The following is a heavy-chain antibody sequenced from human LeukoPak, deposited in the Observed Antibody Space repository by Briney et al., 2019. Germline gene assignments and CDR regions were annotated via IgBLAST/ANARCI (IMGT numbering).Heavy chain of an antibody. CDR1: GFTFSSYG. J-gene: IGHJ4*02. V-gene: IGHV3-30*02. Sequence: GGSLRLSCAASGFTFSSYGMHWVRQAPGKGLEWVAFIRYDGSNKYYADSVKGRFTISRDNSKNTLYLQMNSLRAEDTAVYYCAREVRGVIIIPFDYWGQGTLVTVSS. CDR3: AREVRGVIIIPFDY. D-gene: IGHD3-10*01. CDR2: IRYDGSNK.